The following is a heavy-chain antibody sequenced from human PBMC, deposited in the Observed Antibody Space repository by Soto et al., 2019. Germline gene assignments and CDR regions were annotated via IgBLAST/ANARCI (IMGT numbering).Heavy chain of an antibody. CDR3: ARLPAANFFDY. CDR2: IYYSGTT. V-gene: IGHV4-59*08. Sequence: SETLSLTCTVSGGSINSYYWSWIRQPPGKGLEWIGYIYYSGTTNYNPSLKSRVTISVDTSKSQFSLKLRSVTAADTAVYYCARLPAANFFDYWGQGTLVTVSS. D-gene: IGHD2-15*01. J-gene: IGHJ4*02. CDR1: GGSINSYY.